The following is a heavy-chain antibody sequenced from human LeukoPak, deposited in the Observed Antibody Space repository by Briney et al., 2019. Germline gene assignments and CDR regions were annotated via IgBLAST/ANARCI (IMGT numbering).Heavy chain of an antibody. CDR2: IYYSGST. CDR3: ARSAAAYDAVDI. Sequence: KPSETLSLTCTVSGGSISSSSYYWGWIRQPPGKGLEWIGSIYYSGSTYYNPSLKSRVTISVDTSKNQFSLKLSSVTAADTAVYYCARSAAAYDAVDIWGQGTMVTVSS. J-gene: IGHJ3*02. D-gene: IGHD6-13*01. CDR1: GGSISSSSYY. V-gene: IGHV4-39*01.